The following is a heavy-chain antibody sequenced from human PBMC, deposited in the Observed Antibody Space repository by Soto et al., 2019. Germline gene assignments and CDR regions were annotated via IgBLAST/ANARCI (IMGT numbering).Heavy chain of an antibody. V-gene: IGHV1-69*08. CDR3: ARDPDYGDYVRDAFDI. D-gene: IGHD4-17*01. CDR2: IIPILGIA. Sequence: QVQLVQSGAEVKKPGSSVKVSCTASGGTFSSYTISWVRQAPGQGLEWMGRIIPILGIANYAQKFQGRVTITADKSTSTAYMEVSSLRSEDTAVYYCARDPDYGDYVRDAFDIWGQGTMVTVSS. J-gene: IGHJ3*02. CDR1: GGTFSSYT.